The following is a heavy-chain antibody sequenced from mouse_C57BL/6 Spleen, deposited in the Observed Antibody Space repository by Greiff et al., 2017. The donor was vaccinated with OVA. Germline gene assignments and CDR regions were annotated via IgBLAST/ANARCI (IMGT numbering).Heavy chain of an antibody. Sequence: VQLQESGPGLVKPSQSLSLTCSVTGYSITGGYYWNWIRQFPGNKLEWMGYISYNGGTNYDPYLKNRISITRDTSNNQFCLKLTSLTTEDTATYYCASEGYGYEDYWGQGTTLTVSS. CDR1: GYSITGGYY. J-gene: IGHJ2*01. D-gene: IGHD2-2*01. V-gene: IGHV3-6*01. CDR2: ISYNGGT. CDR3: ASEGYGYEDY.